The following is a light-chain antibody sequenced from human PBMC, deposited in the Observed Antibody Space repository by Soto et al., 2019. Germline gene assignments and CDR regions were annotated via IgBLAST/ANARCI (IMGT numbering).Light chain of an antibody. Sequence: EIVLTQSPATLSLSPGERATLSCRASQSVSNYLAWYQQKPGQAPRLLIYDASSRAPGIPARFSGNGTGTDFTLTISSLEPEDSAVYHCQQRSNWPSITFGQGTRLEIK. J-gene: IGKJ5*01. CDR2: DAS. CDR1: QSVSNY. V-gene: IGKV3-11*01. CDR3: QQRSNWPSIT.